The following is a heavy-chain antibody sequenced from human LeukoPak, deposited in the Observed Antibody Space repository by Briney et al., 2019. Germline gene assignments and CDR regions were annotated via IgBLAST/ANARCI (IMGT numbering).Heavy chain of an antibody. CDR3: AKVPWCAGVGYFDY. J-gene: IGHJ4*02. D-gene: IGHD3-10*02. CDR1: GFTFSSYA. V-gene: IGHV3-23*01. CDR2: ISGSGGST. Sequence: GGSLRLSCAAAGFTFSSYAMSWVRQAPGKGLEWVSAISGSGGSTYYADSVKGRFTISRDNSKNTLYLQMNSLRAEDTAVYYCAKVPWCAGVGYFDYWGEGTLVTVSS.